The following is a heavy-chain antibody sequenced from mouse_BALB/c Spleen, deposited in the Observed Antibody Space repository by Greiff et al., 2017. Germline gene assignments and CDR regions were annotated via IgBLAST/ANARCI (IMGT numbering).Heavy chain of an antibody. CDR2: IDPANGNT. CDR3: ARAGYYRSFDY. V-gene: IGHV14-3*02. D-gene: IGHD2-14*01. J-gene: IGHJ2*01. Sequence: EVKLQESGAELVKPGASVKLSCTASGFNIKDTYMHWVKQRPEQGLEWIGRIDPANGNTKYDPKFQGKATITADTSSNTAYLQLSSLTSEDTAVYYCARAGYYRSFDYWGQGTTLTVSS. CDR1: GFNIKDTY.